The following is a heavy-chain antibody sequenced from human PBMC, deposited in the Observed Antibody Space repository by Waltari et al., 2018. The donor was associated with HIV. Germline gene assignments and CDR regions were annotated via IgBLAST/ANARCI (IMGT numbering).Heavy chain of an antibody. D-gene: IGHD3-22*01. V-gene: IGHV3-23*01. Sequence: EVQLMESGGGLVQPGGSRRLSCAASGFAFVSYAITWVRQSPERGLEWVAAIDGSGTKSFYADSVKARFTLSRDNSKNTVFLQMNSLRAADTAIYYCAKAFYEDTAYYYDFWGRGTRVTVSS. CDR3: AKAFYEDTAYYYDF. CDR2: IDGSGTKS. J-gene: IGHJ4*02. CDR1: GFAFVSYA.